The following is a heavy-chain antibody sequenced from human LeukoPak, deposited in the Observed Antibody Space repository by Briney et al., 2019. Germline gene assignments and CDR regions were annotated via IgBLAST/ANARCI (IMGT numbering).Heavy chain of an antibody. J-gene: IGHJ4*02. CDR1: GYTFTGYY. D-gene: IGHD3-10*01. CDR3: ARTTTNYFGSGSYYPYDC. Sequence: ASVKVSCKASGYTFTGYYMHWVRQAPGQGPEWMGWINPNSGGTNYAQKFQGRVTMTRDTSITTAYMELSSLRSDDTAVYYCARTTTNYFGSGSYYPYDCWGQGTLVTVSS. CDR2: INPNSGGT. V-gene: IGHV1-2*02.